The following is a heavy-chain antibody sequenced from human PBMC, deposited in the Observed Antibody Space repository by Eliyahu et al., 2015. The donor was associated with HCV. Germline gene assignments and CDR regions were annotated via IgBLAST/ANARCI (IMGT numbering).Heavy chain of an antibody. CDR2: FYIDSRT. CDR3: TTRTANWKDDY. V-gene: IGHV3-53*01. J-gene: IGHJ4*02. CDR1: GFSISDTY. D-gene: IGHD1-1*01. Sequence: EVQLVESGGDLIQPGGSLRLSCAASGFSISDTYMNWVRQAPGKGLQWVSSFYIDSRTYYADSVKDRFTISRDNSKNTLYLQMNSLRVEDTAVYYYTTRTANWKDDYWGQGTLVTVSS.